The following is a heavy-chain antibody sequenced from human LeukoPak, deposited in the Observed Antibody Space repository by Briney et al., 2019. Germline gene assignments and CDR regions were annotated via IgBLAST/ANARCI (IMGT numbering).Heavy chain of an antibody. D-gene: IGHD3-22*01. Sequence: GASVKVSCKASGYTFTNYAMNWVRQGPGQGLEGMGWMNTNTGNPTYAQGFTGRFVFSLDTSVSTAYLQISSLKTEDTAVYYCAVLSYDSSGYYYPFDYWGQGTLVTVSS. CDR3: AVLSYDSSGYYYPFDY. J-gene: IGHJ4*02. CDR2: MNTNTGNP. CDR1: GYTFTNYA. V-gene: IGHV7-4-1*02.